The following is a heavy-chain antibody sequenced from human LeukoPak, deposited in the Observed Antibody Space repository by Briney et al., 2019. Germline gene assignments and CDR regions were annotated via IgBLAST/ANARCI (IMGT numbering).Heavy chain of an antibody. J-gene: IGHJ2*01. CDR1: GFTFDDYA. Sequence: GRSLRLSCAASGFTFDDYAMHWVRQAPGKGLEWVSGISWNSGSIGYADSVKGRFTISRDNAKNSLYLQMNSPRAEDMALYYCAKDKDSSGLHWYFDLWGRGTLVTVSS. CDR3: AKDKDSSGLHWYFDL. V-gene: IGHV3-9*03. CDR2: ISWNSGSI. D-gene: IGHD3-22*01.